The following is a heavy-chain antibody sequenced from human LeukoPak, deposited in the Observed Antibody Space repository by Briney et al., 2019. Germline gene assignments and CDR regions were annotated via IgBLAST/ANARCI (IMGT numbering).Heavy chain of an antibody. V-gene: IGHV4-39*01. CDR2: VYYDGSA. J-gene: IGHJ4*02. D-gene: IGHD1-26*01. Sequence: SETLSLTCGVSGDSIRSSIYYWGWIRQPPGKGLEWIGSVYYDGSAYYNPSLKSRVTISVDTSKNQLSLKLSSVTVADTAVYYCARPLTRGGTYYVWGQGTLVTVSS. CDR3: ARPLTRGGTYYV. CDR1: GDSIRSSIYY.